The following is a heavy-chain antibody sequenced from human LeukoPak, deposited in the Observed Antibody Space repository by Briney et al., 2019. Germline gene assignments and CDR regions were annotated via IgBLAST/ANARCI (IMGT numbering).Heavy chain of an antibody. CDR2: IGHSGDST. Sequence: PGGSLRLSCAASAFTFSSYAMHWVRQAPGQGLEWVSAIGHSGDSTYYADSVKGRFTISRDNAKNTLYLQMNSLRAEDTAVYYCAKDTGEHWFDYWGQGTLVTVAS. CDR1: AFTFSSYA. J-gene: IGHJ4*02. D-gene: IGHD1/OR15-1a*01. CDR3: AKDTGEHWFDY. V-gene: IGHV3-23*01.